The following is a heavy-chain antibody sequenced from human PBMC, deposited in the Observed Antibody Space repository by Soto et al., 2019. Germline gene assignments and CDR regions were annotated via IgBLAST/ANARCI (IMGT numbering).Heavy chain of an antibody. D-gene: IGHD6-19*01. J-gene: IGHJ4*02. V-gene: IGHV1-18*04. Sequence: QVQLVQSGAEVKKPGASVKVSCKASGYTFTSYGISWVRQAPGQGLEWMGWMSAYNGNTNYAQKLQGRVTMTTDTSTSTAYMELRSLRSDDTAVYYCARLNEPAEAVAGFDYWGQGTLVTVSS. CDR1: GYTFTSYG. CDR2: MSAYNGNT. CDR3: ARLNEPAEAVAGFDY.